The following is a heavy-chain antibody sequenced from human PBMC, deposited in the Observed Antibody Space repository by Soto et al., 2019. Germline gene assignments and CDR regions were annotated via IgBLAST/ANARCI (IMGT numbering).Heavy chain of an antibody. J-gene: IGHJ2*01. CDR3: ARDRAVDWYFDL. CDR2: INTDNGNT. V-gene: IGHV1-3*04. D-gene: IGHD6-19*01. CDR1: GYTFSSCA. Sequence: QVRVVQSGAEVKTPGASVKISCKASGYTFSSCAIHWVRQAPGQRLEWMGWINTDNGNTKYSQNFQGRVTITRDTSATTAYMELSSLRSDDTAVYYCARDRAVDWYFDLWGRGTLVTVSS.